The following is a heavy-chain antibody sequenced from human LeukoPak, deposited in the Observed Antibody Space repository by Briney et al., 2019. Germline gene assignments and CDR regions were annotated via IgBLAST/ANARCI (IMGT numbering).Heavy chain of an antibody. J-gene: IGHJ6*02. CDR1: GFTFSSYW. V-gene: IGHV3-7*01. Sequence: PGGSLRLSCAASGFTFSSYWMSWVRQAPGKGLEWVANIKQDGSEKYYVDSVKGRFTISRDNAKNSLYLQMNSLRAEDTAVYYCARVSSMIVVVITIVHYGMDVWGQGTTVTVFS. D-gene: IGHD3-22*01. CDR2: IKQDGSEK. CDR3: ARVSSMIVVVITIVHYGMDV.